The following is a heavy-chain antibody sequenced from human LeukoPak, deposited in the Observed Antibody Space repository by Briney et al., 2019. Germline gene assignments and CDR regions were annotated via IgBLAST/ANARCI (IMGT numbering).Heavy chain of an antibody. D-gene: IGHD5-12*01. V-gene: IGHV5-51*01. CDR1: AYSITSYW. Sequence: ESLKISCKASAYSITSYWTICLLQMAGKGLQWMGIIYPGDSDTGYSPSFQGQVTISADKSISTAYLQWSSLKASDTAMYYCARQARYSGYDYWGQGTLVTVSS. CDR3: ARQARYSGYDY. J-gene: IGHJ4*02. CDR2: IYPGDSDT.